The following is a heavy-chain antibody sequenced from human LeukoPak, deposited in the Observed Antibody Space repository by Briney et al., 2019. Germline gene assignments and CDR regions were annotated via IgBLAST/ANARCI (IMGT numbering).Heavy chain of an antibody. V-gene: IGHV1-24*01. CDR2: FDPGDVET. J-gene: IGHJ4*02. CDR3: ATETPPSGSFFVYFDT. D-gene: IGHD3-3*01. Sequence: ASVKVSCKVSGHRLGGLSIHWVRQSPEKGLEWMGGFDPGDVETIYSQKFQGRVIMTEDRSADTASMELSSLTSEDTAIYYCATETPPSGSFFVYFDTWGQGTLVTVSS. CDR1: GHRLGGLS.